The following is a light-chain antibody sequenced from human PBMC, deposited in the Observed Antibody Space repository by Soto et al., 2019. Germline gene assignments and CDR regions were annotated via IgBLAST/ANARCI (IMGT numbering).Light chain of an antibody. CDR3: QTWGTGIHVV. CDR1: SGHSSYA. V-gene: IGLV4-69*01. J-gene: IGLJ2*01. CDR2: LNSDGSH. Sequence: QAVLTQSPSASASLGASVKLTCTLSSGHSSYAIAWHQQQPEKGPRYLMKLNSDGSHSKGDGIPDRFSGSSSGAERYLTISSLQSEDEADYYCQTWGTGIHVVSGGGTKLTVL.